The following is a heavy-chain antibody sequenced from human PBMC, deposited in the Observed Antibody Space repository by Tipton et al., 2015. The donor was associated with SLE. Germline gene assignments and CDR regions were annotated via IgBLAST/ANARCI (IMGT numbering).Heavy chain of an antibody. CDR1: GCSFTSYW. CDR3: AGHPPRSSSRSSVDY. D-gene: IGHD6-13*01. V-gene: IGHV5-51*01. Sequence: QSGPEVKKPGESLKISCKGSGCSFTSYWIGWVRQMPGKGLEWMGIIYPGDSDTRYSPSFQGQVTISADKSISTAYLQWSSLKASDTAMYYCAGHPPRSSSRSSVDYWGQGTLVTVSS. CDR2: IYPGDSDT. J-gene: IGHJ4*02.